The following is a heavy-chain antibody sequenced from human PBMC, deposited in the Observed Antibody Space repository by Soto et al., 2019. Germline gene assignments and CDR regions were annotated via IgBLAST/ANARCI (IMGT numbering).Heavy chain of an antibody. J-gene: IGHJ4*02. Sequence: GESLKISCAASGFTFSSYWMHWVRQAPGKGLVWVSRINSDGSSTSYADSVKGRFTISRDNAKNTLYLQMNSLRAEDTAVYYCARDRSPSYYYVSSGPLDYWGQGTLVTVSS. CDR3: ARDRSPSYYYVSSGPLDY. D-gene: IGHD3-22*01. V-gene: IGHV3-74*01. CDR1: GFTFSSYW. CDR2: INSDGSST.